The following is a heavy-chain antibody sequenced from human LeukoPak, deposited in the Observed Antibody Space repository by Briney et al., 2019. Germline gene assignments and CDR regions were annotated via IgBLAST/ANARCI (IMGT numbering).Heavy chain of an antibody. J-gene: IGHJ6*02. D-gene: IGHD6-19*01. CDR2: INAGNGNT. CDR1: GYTFTSYA. Sequence: GASVKVSCKASGYTFTSYAMHWVRQAPGQRLEWMGWINAGNGNTKYSQEFQGRVTITRDTSASTAYMELSSLRPEDTAVYYCARTMCSSGWYDVYYYYYYGMDVWGQGITVTVSS. V-gene: IGHV1-3*01. CDR3: ARTMCSSGWYDVYYYYYYGMDV.